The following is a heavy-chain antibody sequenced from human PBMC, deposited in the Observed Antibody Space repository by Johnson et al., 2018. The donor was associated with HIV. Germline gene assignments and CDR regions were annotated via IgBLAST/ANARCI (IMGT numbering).Heavy chain of an antibody. D-gene: IGHD3-16*01. CDR3: AREAVTLRGWGHVFDI. V-gene: IGHV3-53*01. CDR1: GFTVSSNY. J-gene: IGHJ3*02. Sequence: MQLVESGGGLIQPGGSLRLSCAASGFTVSSNYMSWVRQAPGKGLEWVSIIYSGGSTYYAESVKGRFTISRDNSKNPLYLQMNNLRAEDTAVYYCAREAVTLRGWGHVFDIWGQGTMVTVSS. CDR2: IYSGGST.